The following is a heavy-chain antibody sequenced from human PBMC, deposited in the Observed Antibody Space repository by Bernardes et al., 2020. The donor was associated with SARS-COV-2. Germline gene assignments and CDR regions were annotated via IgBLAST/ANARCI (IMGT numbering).Heavy chain of an antibody. CDR2: ISGGGGST. Sequence: GGSLRLSCAASGFTFSTYAMSWVRQAPGKGLEWVSVISGGGGSTSYADSVKGRFTISRDNSKNTLYLQMNSLRAEDTSLYYCAKDYYGMDVWGQGTTVTVSS. J-gene: IGHJ6*02. CDR3: AKDYYGMDV. V-gene: IGHV3-23*01. CDR1: GFTFSTYA.